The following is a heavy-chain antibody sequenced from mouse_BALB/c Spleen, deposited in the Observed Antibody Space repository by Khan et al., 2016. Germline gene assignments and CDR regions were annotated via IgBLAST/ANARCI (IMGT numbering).Heavy chain of an antibody. CDR3: AGDSDGYWYFDV. Sequence: VQLQESGPGLVKPSQSLSLACSIAGFSITSGYYWIWIRQSPGKPLEWMGYITHSGENFNNPLLQSPILSTSETSKHQFFLQLNCVTTEDTAMYYCAGDSDGYWYFDVWGAGTTVTV. D-gene: IGHD2-3*01. CDR1: GFSITSGYY. CDR2: ITHSGEN. V-gene: IGHV12-3*02. J-gene: IGHJ1*01.